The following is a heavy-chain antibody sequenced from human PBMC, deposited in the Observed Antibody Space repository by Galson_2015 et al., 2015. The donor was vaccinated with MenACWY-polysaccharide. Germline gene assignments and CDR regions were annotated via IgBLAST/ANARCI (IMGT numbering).Heavy chain of an antibody. J-gene: IGHJ1*01. CDR2: VSGSGGGI. CDR1: GFTFITYA. CDR3: ANTLLLGTECTRTGCLGYFHH. V-gene: IGHV3-23*01. Sequence: SLRLSCAASGFTFITYAMSWVRQAPGKGLQWVATVSGSGGGIYYADSVKGRFTISRDNSKSTLYLQMNSLRVEDTAVYYCANTLLLGTECTRTGCLGYFHHWGQGTLVTASS. D-gene: IGHD3/OR15-3a*01.